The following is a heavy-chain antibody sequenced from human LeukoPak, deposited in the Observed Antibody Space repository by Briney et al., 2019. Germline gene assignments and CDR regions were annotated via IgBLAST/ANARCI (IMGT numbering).Heavy chain of an antibody. CDR3: AGVASITFGGVTVIDEYFQH. CDR2: ISYDGSNK. CDR1: GFTFSSYA. V-gene: IGHV3-30-3*01. D-gene: IGHD3-16*01. J-gene: IGHJ1*01. Sequence: PGGSLRLSCAASGFTFSSYAIHWVRQAPGKGLEWVAVISYDGSNKYYADSVKGRFTISRDNSKNTLYLQMSSLRAEDTAVYCCAGVASITFGGVTVIDEYFQHWGQGTLVTVSS.